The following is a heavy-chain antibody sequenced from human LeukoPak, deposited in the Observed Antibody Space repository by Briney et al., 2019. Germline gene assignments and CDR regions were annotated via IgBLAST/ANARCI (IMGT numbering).Heavy chain of an antibody. CDR1: GGSISSYY. CDR2: IYYSGST. V-gene: IGHV4-59*08. J-gene: IGHJ4*02. CDR3: ARLTRTGDADY. D-gene: IGHD7-27*01. Sequence: KSSETLSLTCTVSGGSISSYYWSWIRQPPGKGLEWIGYIYYSGSTNYNPSLKSRVTISVDTSKNQFSLKLSSVTAADTAVYYCARLTRTGDADYWGQGTLVTVSS.